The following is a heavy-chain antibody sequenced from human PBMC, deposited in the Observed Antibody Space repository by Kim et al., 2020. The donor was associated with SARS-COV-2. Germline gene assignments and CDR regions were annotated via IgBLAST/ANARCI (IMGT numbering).Heavy chain of an antibody. CDR2: IYPGDSDT. Sequence: GESLQISCKGSGYSFTSYWIGWVRQMPGKGLEWMGIIYPGDSDTRYSPSFQGQVTISADKSISTAYLQWSSLKASDTAMYYCARNLRIAAAGTDYWGQGTLVTVSS. J-gene: IGHJ4*02. CDR1: GYSFTSYW. CDR3: ARNLRIAAAGTDY. V-gene: IGHV5-51*01. D-gene: IGHD6-13*01.